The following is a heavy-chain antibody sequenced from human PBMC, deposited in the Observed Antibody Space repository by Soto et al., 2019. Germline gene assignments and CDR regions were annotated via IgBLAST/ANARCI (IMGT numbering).Heavy chain of an antibody. Sequence: QVQLVESGGGAVQPGRSLRLSCAASGFTFSTYAMHWVRRAPGKGLDWVAVISYDGTNKYYADSVKGRFTISRDNSKNTLYLQMNSLRAEDTDLSHCARDGGAYWGQGILVTVSS. V-gene: IGHV3-30-3*01. CDR2: ISYDGTNK. J-gene: IGHJ4*02. D-gene: IGHD3-16*01. CDR3: ARDGGAY. CDR1: GFTFSTYA.